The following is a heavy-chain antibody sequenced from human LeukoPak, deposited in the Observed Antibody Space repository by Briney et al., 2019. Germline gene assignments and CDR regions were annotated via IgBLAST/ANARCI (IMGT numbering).Heavy chain of an antibody. Sequence: PSETLSLTCSVSADSISSYYWSWIRQPPGKGLEWIGYVYYRGNTKYNPALKSRVAIELDTSKNQFSLNLTSVTAADTAVYYCASHVRGSVASPWFDPWGQGALVTVSS. V-gene: IGHV4-59*08. D-gene: IGHD6-19*01. CDR1: ADSISSYY. CDR2: VYYRGNT. J-gene: IGHJ5*02. CDR3: ASHVRGSVASPWFDP.